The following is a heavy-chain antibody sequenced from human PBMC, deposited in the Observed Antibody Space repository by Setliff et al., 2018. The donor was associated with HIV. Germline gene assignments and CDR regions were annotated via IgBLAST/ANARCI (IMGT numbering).Heavy chain of an antibody. D-gene: IGHD5-18*01. CDR2: IYHRGNA. V-gene: IGHV4-39*01. CDR3: ASCHVAIGYDFNY. Sequence: SETLSLTCTVSNGSIRRSSSFYWGWVRQPPGKGLEWIGSIYHRGNAYYNPSLKSRVTMSVDTSKNQFSLNLKSMTAADTAVYYCASCHVAIGYDFNYWGQGVLVTVSS. J-gene: IGHJ4*02. CDR1: NGSIRRSSSFY.